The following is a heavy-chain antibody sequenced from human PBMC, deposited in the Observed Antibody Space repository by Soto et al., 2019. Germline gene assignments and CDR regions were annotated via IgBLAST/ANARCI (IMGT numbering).Heavy chain of an antibody. CDR2: ISGSGGST. J-gene: IGHJ4*02. CDR3: ARGQAPYCSCGSCSYAD. CDR1: GFTFSSYA. D-gene: IGHD2-15*01. Sequence: GGSLRLSCAASGFTFSSYAMSWVRQAPGKGLEWVSAISGSGGSTYYADSVKGRFTISRDNSKNTLYLQMNSLRAEDTAVYYCARGQAPYCSCGSCSYADWGQGTLVTVSS. V-gene: IGHV3-23*01.